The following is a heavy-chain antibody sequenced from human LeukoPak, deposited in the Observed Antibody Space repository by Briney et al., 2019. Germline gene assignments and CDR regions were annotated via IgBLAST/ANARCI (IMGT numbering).Heavy chain of an antibody. CDR3: ARRGRIVVSPFDP. V-gene: IGHV3-74*01. J-gene: IGHJ5*02. CDR2: INSDGSST. Sequence: GGSLRLSCAASGFTFSSYWMHWVRQAPGKGLVWVSRINSDGSSTSYADSVKGRFTISRDNAKNTLYPQMNSLRAEDTAVYYCARRGRIVVSPFDPWGQGTLVTVSS. CDR1: GFTFSSYW. D-gene: IGHD3-22*01.